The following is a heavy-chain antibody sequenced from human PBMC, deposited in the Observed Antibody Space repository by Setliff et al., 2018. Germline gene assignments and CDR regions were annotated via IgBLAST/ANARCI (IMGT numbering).Heavy chain of an antibody. CDR2: VNSDGSST. V-gene: IGHV3-74*01. CDR3: AREMEAAGQRAFDI. J-gene: IGHJ3*02. Sequence: LRLSCAASGFTFSSYWMHWVRQAPGKGLVWVSRVNSDGSSTTYADSVKGRFTMSRDNANNALYLQMNSLTAEDTAGYYCAREMEAAGQRAFDIWGQGTMVTVSS. CDR1: GFTFSSYW. D-gene: IGHD6-13*01.